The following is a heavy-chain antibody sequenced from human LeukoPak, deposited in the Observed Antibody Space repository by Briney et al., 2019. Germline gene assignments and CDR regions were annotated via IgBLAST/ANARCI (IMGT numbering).Heavy chain of an antibody. CDR2: IKQDGSEK. J-gene: IGHJ4*02. CDR1: GFTFSSYW. Sequence: PGGSLRLSCAASGFTFSSYWMSWVRQAPGKGLEWVANIKQDGSEKYYVDSVKGRFTISRDNAKNSLYLQMNSLRAEDTAVYYCARGTGGYQLPLCYFDYWGQGTLVTVSS. D-gene: IGHD2-2*01. V-gene: IGHV3-7*01. CDR3: ARGTGGYQLPLCYFDY.